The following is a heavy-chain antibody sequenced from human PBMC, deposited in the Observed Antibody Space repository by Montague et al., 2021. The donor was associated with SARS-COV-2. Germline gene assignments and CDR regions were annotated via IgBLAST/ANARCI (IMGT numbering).Heavy chain of an antibody. CDR3: GRTDGFNLLGFDS. D-gene: IGHD5-24*01. CDR1: GFSLTTGGMY. V-gene: IGHV2-70*11. Sequence: PALVKPTQTLTLTCTFSGFSLTTGGMYVSWIRQPPGKALEWLARIDWDDEKYYSESLKTKLTISKDTSKNQVVLTRTDLDPLDTGTDYCGRTDGFNLLGFDSWGQGTLVAVSS. J-gene: IGHJ4*02. CDR2: IDWDDEK.